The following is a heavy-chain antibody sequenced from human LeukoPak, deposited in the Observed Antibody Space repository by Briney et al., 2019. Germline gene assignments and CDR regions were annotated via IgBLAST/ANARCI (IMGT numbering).Heavy chain of an antibody. CDR3: ARGFDTAMVTGYFDY. Sequence: ASETLSLTCTVSGGSISSGGYYWSWIRQHPGKGLEWIGYIYYSGSTYYNPSLKSRVTISVYTSKNQLSLKLSSVAAGDAAVYYCARGFDTAMVTGYFDYWGQGTLVTVSS. CDR1: GGSISSGGYY. D-gene: IGHD5-18*01. V-gene: IGHV4-31*03. CDR2: IYYSGST. J-gene: IGHJ4*02.